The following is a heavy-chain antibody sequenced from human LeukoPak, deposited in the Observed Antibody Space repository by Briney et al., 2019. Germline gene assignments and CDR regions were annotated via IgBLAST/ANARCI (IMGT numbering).Heavy chain of an antibody. CDR1: GGSISSYY. Sequence: SETLSLTCTVSGGSISSYYWSWIRQPPGKGLEWIGYIYYSGSTNYNPSLKSRVTISVDTSKNQFSLNLSSVTAADTAVYHCARGGGYSGYDFGYWGQGTLVTVSP. CDR3: ARGGGYSGYDFGY. V-gene: IGHV4-59*01. CDR2: IYYSGST. D-gene: IGHD5-12*01. J-gene: IGHJ4*02.